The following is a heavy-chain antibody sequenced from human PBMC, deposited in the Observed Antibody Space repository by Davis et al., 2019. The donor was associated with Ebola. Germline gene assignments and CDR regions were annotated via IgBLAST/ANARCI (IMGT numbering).Heavy chain of an antibody. CDR3: ARGGSSGYYEPPFYYFDY. CDR1: GGSISSYY. Sequence: MPSETLSLTCTVSGGSISSYYWSWTRHPPGKGQEWIGYIYYRGSTYYNPSLKCRVTISVDTSKNQFSLKLSSVTAADTAVYYCARGGSSGYYEPPFYYFDYWGQGTLVTVSS. D-gene: IGHD3-22*01. V-gene: IGHV4-30-4*01. CDR2: IYYRGST. J-gene: IGHJ4*02.